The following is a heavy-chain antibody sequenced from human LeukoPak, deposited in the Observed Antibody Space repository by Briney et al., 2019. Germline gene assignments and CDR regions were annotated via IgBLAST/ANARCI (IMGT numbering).Heavy chain of an antibody. CDR3: ARGEGYCSSTSCSFDY. V-gene: IGHV4-31*03. CDR2: IYYSGST. Sequence: SETLSLTCTVSGGSISSGGYYWSWIRQHPGKGLEWIGYIYYSGSTYYNPSLKSRVTISVDTSKNQFSLKLSSVTAADTAVYYCARGEGYCSSTSCSFDYWGQGTLVTVSS. J-gene: IGHJ4*02. D-gene: IGHD2-2*01. CDR1: GGSISSGGYY.